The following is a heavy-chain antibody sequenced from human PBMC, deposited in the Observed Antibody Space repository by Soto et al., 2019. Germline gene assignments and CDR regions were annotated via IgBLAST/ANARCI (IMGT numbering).Heavy chain of an antibody. Sequence: QVQLVESGGEVVQPGRSLRLSCAASGFTFNNYGMHWVRQAPGKGLEWVAVISYDGSYKYYADSVKGRFTISRDNSKKMLYLQMNSLRDEDTAVYYCAKDIRGANPWAYYFDYWGQGTLVTVSS. CDR1: GFTFNNYG. D-gene: IGHD1-26*01. CDR3: AKDIRGANPWAYYFDY. J-gene: IGHJ4*02. V-gene: IGHV3-30*18. CDR2: ISYDGSYK.